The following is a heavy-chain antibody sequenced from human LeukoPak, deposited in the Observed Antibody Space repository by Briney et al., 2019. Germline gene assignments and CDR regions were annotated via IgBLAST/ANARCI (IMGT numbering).Heavy chain of an antibody. CDR1: GGSISSGDYY. CDR3: AREGSGDRGEAFDI. CDR2: IYYSGST. V-gene: IGHV4-30-4*01. J-gene: IGHJ3*02. Sequence: PSETLSLTCTVSGGSISSGDYYWSWIRQPPGKGLEWIGYIYYSGSTYYNPSLKSRVTISVDRSKNQFSLKLSSVTAADTAVYYCAREGSGDRGEAFDIWGQGTMVTVSS. D-gene: IGHD3-16*01.